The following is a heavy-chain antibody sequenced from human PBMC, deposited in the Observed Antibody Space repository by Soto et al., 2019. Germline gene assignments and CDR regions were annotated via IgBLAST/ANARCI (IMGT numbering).Heavy chain of an antibody. V-gene: IGHV4-30-4*01. J-gene: IGHJ4*02. CDR1: GGSISSGDYY. D-gene: IGHD4-4*01. CDR3: ARYMATVTTRYFDY. CDR2: IYYSGST. Sequence: SETLSLTCTVSGGSISSGDYYWSWIRQPPGKGLEWIGYIYYSGSTYYNPSLKSRVTISVDTSKNQFSLKLSSVTAADTAVYYCARYMATVTTRYFDYWGQGTLVTVSS.